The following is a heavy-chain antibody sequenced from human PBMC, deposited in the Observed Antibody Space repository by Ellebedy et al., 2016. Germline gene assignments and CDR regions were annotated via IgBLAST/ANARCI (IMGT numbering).Heavy chain of an antibody. D-gene: IGHD3-16*01. J-gene: IGHJ6*02. CDR2: IYSGGST. CDR3: ARGGAQSTFYYYYGMDV. Sequence: GGSLRLSCAASGFTFSSYAMSWVRQAPGKGLEWVSVIYSGGSTYYADSVKGRFTISRDNSKNTLYLQMNSLRAEDTAVYYCARGGAQSTFYYYYGMDVWGQGTTVTVSS. V-gene: IGHV3-53*01. CDR1: GFTFSSYA.